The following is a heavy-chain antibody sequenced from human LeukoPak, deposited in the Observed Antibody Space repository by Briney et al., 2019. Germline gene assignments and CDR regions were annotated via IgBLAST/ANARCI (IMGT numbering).Heavy chain of an antibody. CDR2: IYYSGST. D-gene: IGHD1-26*01. V-gene: IGHV4-59*11. Sequence: SETLSLTCTVSGGSISSHYWSWIRQPPGKGLEWIGYIYYSGSTNYNPSLKSRVTISVDTSKNQFSLKLSSVTAADTAVCYCAREEWELLIFDYWGQGTLVTVSS. J-gene: IGHJ4*02. CDR3: AREEWELLIFDY. CDR1: GGSISSHY.